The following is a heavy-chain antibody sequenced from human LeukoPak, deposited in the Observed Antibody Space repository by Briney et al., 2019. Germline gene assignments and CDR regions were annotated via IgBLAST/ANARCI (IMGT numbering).Heavy chain of an antibody. CDR1: GGSISSYY. D-gene: IGHD3-16*01. J-gene: IGHJ4*02. V-gene: IGHV4-59*01. CDR3: ARGFMIPLGGVFDS. Sequence: SSETLFLTCSVSGGSISSYYWGWIRQPPGRGLDYIGFIHFSGSTNYNPSLEGRVTISADTSTNQFSLKLNSVTAADTAVYYCARGFMIPLGGVFDSWSQGTLVNVSS. CDR2: IHFSGST.